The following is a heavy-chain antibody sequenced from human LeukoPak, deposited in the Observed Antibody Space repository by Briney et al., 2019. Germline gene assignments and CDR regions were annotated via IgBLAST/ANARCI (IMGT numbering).Heavy chain of an antibody. D-gene: IGHD1-14*01. CDR1: GGSISSGSYY. J-gene: IGHJ4*02. V-gene: IGHV4-39*01. CDR2: IYYSGST. CDR3: ARHSRVTTDLDY. Sequence: SETLSLTCTVSGGSISSGSYYWSWIRQPPGKGLEWIGSIYYSGSTYYNPSLKSRVTISVDTSKNQFSLKLSSVTAADTAVYYCARHSRVTTDLDYWGQGTLVTVSS.